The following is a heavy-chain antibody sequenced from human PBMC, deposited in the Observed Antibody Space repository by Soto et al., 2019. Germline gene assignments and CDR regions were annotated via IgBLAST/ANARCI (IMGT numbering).Heavy chain of an antibody. V-gene: IGHV1-3*01. CDR1: GYTFTSYG. CDR2: INAGNGNT. Sequence: GASVKVSCKASGYTFTSYGISWVRQAPGQRLEWMGWINAGNGNTKYSQKFQGRVTITRDTSASTAYMELSSLRSEDTAVYYCARDSPPVLFDYWGQGTLVTVSS. CDR3: ARDSPPVLFDY. J-gene: IGHJ4*02.